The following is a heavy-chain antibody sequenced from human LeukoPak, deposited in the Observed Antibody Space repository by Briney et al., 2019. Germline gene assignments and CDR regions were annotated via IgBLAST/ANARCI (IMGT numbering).Heavy chain of an antibody. CDR1: GFTFSSYS. CDR2: ISSSSSTI. Sequence: GGSLRLSCAASGFTFSSYSMNWVRQAPGKGLEWVSYISSSSSTIYYADSVKGRFTISRDNAKNSLYLQMNSLRDEDTAVYYCARVGVGDWGSVWDHWGQGARVTVSS. J-gene: IGHJ4*02. V-gene: IGHV3-48*02. CDR3: ARVGVGDWGSVWDH. D-gene: IGHD3-16*01.